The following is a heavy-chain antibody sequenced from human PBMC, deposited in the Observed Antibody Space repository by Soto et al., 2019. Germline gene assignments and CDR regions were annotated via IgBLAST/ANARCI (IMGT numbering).Heavy chain of an antibody. CDR3: AHAYGGRSLY. J-gene: IGHJ4*02. D-gene: IGHD1-26*01. Sequence: QITLKESGPPLVKPTQTLTLTCTFSGFSLTTDRVGVGWIRQPPGEALEWLAVIYWDDSKTYRPSLESRLTITKATSKNPVALTMTHMDSLDTATYYCAHAYGGRSLYWGQGTLVTVSS. CDR1: GFSLTTDRVG. CDR2: IYWDDSK. V-gene: IGHV2-5*02.